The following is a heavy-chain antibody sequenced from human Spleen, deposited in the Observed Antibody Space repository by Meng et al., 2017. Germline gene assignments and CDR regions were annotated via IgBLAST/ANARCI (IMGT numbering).Heavy chain of an antibody. Sequence: SETLSLTCAVYGGSFSGYYWSWIRQPPGKGLEWIGEINHGGSTNYTPSLKSRVTMSVDTSNNQISLKLSSVTAADTAVYYCARGRSAYDAFDVWGQGTLVTVSS. CDR2: INHGGST. CDR3: ARGRSAYDAFDV. V-gene: IGHV4-34*01. CDR1: GGSFSGYY. J-gene: IGHJ3*01. D-gene: IGHD5-12*01.